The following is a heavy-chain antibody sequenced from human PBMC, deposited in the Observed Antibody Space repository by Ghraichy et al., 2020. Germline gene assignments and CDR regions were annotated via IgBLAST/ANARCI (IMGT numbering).Heavy chain of an antibody. D-gene: IGHD5-24*01. CDR1: GFTFSSYG. J-gene: IGHJ6*02. Sequence: LNISCAASGFTFSSYGMHWVRQAPGKGLEWVAVIWYDGSNKYYADSVKGRFTISRDNSKNTLYLQMNSLRAEDTAVYYCAREMGDGYNPYEAYYYYYGMDVWGQGTTVTVSS. CDR2: IWYDGSNK. V-gene: IGHV3-33*01. CDR3: AREMGDGYNPYEAYYYYYGMDV.